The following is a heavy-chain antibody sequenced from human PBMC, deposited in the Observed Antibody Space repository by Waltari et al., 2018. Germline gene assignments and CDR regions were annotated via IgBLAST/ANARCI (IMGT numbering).Heavy chain of an antibody. CDR2: LYYSGST. Sequence: LDPGNGLEWIRYLYYSGSTCDNPSLKILVTLPVDTSKNQFSLKASSVTGADTAVYYCARGSVYSYGYIDYWGQGTLVTVSS. V-gene: IGHV4-31*01. J-gene: IGHJ4*02. D-gene: IGHD5-18*01. CDR3: ARGSVYSYGYIDY.